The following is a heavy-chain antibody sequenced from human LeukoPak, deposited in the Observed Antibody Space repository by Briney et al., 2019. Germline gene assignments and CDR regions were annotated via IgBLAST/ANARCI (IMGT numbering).Heavy chain of an antibody. Sequence: GGSLRLSCAAPGFTFSSYWMHWVRQAPGKGLVWVSRINSDGSSTSYANSVKGRFTIARDNSKNTLYLQMNSLRVEDTAVYYCVLGHYGGLFDNWGQGALVTVSS. CDR1: GFTFSSYW. V-gene: IGHV3-74*01. D-gene: IGHD4-23*01. J-gene: IGHJ4*02. CDR2: INSDGSST. CDR3: VLGHYGGLFDN.